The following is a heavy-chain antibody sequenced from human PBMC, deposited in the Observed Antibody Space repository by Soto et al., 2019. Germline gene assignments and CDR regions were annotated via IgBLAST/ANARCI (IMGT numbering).Heavy chain of an antibody. CDR2: ISAYNGNT. Sequence: QVQLVQSGAEVKKPGASVKVSCKASGYTFTSYGISWVRQAPGQGLEWMGWISAYNGNTNYPQKLQGRVTMTTDTATSTAYMELRSLRSDDTAVYYCARDGVDTATGYYYGMDVWGQGTTVTVSS. CDR3: ARDGVDTATGYYYGMDV. J-gene: IGHJ6*02. D-gene: IGHD5-18*01. CDR1: GYTFTSYG. V-gene: IGHV1-18*01.